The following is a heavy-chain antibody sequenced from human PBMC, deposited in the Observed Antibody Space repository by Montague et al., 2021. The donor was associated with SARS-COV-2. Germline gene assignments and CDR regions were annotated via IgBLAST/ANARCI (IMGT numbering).Heavy chain of an antibody. CDR2: VYYSGST. Sequence: SETLSLTCTVSGGSISSYYWNWIRLPPGTGLERMGNVYYSGSTNYNPSLTLRVTISVDTSKNQFSLKLSSVTAADTAVYYCARGGGSGYRYYFDYWGQGSLVTVSS. D-gene: IGHD3-22*01. J-gene: IGHJ4*02. CDR3: ARGGGSGYRYYFDY. CDR1: GGSISSYY. V-gene: IGHV4-59*13.